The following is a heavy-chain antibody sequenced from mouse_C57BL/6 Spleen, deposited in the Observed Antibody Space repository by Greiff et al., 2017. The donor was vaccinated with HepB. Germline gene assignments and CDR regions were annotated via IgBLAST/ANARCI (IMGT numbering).Heavy chain of an antibody. Sequence: VKVVESGAELVKPGASVKISCKASGYAFSSYWMNWVKQRPGKGLEWIGQIYPGDGDTNYNGKFKGKATLTADKSSSTAYMQLSSLTSEDSAVYFCARGEVWFPFAYWGQGTLVTVSA. J-gene: IGHJ3*01. V-gene: IGHV1-80*01. CDR3: ARGEVWFPFAY. CDR1: GYAFSSYW. CDR2: IYPGDGDT. D-gene: IGHD2-10*02.